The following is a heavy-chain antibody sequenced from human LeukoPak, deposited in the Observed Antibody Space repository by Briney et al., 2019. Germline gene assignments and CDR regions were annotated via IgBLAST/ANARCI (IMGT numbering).Heavy chain of an antibody. CDR2: IRPSGDNT. Sequence: GGSLRLSCAASGFTFSSYDMTWVRQAPGRGLEWGSSIRPSGDNTYYGDSVKGRFTISRDNSKNTVYLQMNNMRAEDTAVYYCARADYVWGSYRYTFDYWGQGTLVTVSS. D-gene: IGHD3-16*02. CDR3: ARADYVWGSYRYTFDY. J-gene: IGHJ4*02. V-gene: IGHV3-23*01. CDR1: GFTFSSYD.